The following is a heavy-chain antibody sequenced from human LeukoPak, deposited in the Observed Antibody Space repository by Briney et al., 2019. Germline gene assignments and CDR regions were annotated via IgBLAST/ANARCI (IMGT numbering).Heavy chain of an antibody. V-gene: IGHV3-23*01. CDR3: ATFLRGYSYTYFAG. Sequence: GGSLRLSCAASGFTFSSYAMSWVRQAPGKGLEWVSAISGSGGSTYYADSVKGRFTISRDNSKNTLYLQMNSLRAEDTAVSYCATFLRGYSYTYFAGGGQRCLVT. CDR1: GFTFSSYA. CDR2: ISGSGGST. J-gene: IGHJ4*02. D-gene: IGHD5-18*01.